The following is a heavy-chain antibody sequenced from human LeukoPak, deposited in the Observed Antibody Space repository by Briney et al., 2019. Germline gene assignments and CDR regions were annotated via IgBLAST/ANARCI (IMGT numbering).Heavy chain of an antibody. CDR1: GYTFTSYA. CDR3: ARARFTMIVVATSWFDP. D-gene: IGHD3-22*01. CDR2: INTNTGNP. V-gene: IGHV7-4-1*02. J-gene: IGHJ5*02. Sequence: ASVEVSCKASGYTFTSYAMNWVRQAPGQGLEWMGWINTNTGNPTYAQGFTGRFVFSLDTSVSTAYLQISSLKAEDTAVYYCARARFTMIVVATSWFDPWGQGTLVTVSS.